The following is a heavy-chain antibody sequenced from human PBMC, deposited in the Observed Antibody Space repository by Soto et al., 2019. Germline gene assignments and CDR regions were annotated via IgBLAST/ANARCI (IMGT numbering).Heavy chain of an antibody. CDR1: GGSISSGDYY. CDR2: IYYRGST. D-gene: IGHD3-10*01. Sequence: QVQLQESGPGLVKPSQTLSLTCTVSGGSISSGDYYWSWIRQPPGKGLEWIGYIYYRGSTSYNPSLKSRVTMSVDTSKNQFSLKLSSVTAADTAVYCCARGSLGYYYGSGSGDYWGQGTLVTVSS. V-gene: IGHV4-30-4*01. J-gene: IGHJ4*02. CDR3: ARGSLGYYYGSGSGDY.